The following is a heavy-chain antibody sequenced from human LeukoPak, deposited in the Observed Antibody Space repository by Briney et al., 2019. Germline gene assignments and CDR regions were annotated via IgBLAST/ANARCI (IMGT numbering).Heavy chain of an antibody. Sequence: GGSLRLSCAASGFTFSSYAMHWVRQAPGKGLEWVAVISYDGSNKYYADSVKGRFTISRDNSKNTLYLQMNSLRAEDTAVYYCACYGSGSWGRGTLVTVSS. CDR2: ISYDGSNK. CDR1: GFTFSSYA. J-gene: IGHJ4*02. CDR3: ACYGSGS. D-gene: IGHD3-10*01. V-gene: IGHV3-30*04.